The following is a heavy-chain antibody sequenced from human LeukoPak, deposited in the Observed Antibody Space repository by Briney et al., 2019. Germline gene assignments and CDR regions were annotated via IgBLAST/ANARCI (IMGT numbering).Heavy chain of an antibody. CDR2: IYYSGST. CDR3: AREHVVVVAPGKYYYYGMDV. CDR1: GGSISSGGYY. J-gene: IGHJ6*02. D-gene: IGHD2-15*01. Sequence: TSETLSLTCTVSGGSISSGGYYWRWIRQHPGKGLEWIGYIYYSGSTYYNPSLKSRVTISVDTSKNQFSLKLSSVTAADTAVYYCAREHVVVVAPGKYYYYGMDVWGQGTTVTVSS. V-gene: IGHV4-31*03.